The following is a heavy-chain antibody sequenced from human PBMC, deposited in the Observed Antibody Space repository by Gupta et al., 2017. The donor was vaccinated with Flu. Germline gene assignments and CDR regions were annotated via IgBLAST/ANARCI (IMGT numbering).Heavy chain of an antibody. CDR2: IIPIFGTA. Sequence: QVQLVQSGAEVKKPGSSVKVSCKASGGTFSSYAISWVRQAPGQGLEWMGGIIPIFGTANYAQKFQGRVTITADKSTSTAYMELSSLRSEDTAVYYCARVVSNPDSSGYYGGHNWFDPWGQGTLVTVSS. D-gene: IGHD3-22*01. V-gene: IGHV1-69*06. J-gene: IGHJ5*02. CDR1: GGTFSSYA. CDR3: ARVVSNPDSSGYYGGHNWFDP.